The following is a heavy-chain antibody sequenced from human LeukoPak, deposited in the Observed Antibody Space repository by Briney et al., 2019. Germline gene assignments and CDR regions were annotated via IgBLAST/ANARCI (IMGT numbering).Heavy chain of an antibody. J-gene: IGHJ4*02. CDR1: GYTFTSYG. CDR2: ISAYNGNT. D-gene: IGHD6-13*01. V-gene: IGHV1-18*01. CDR3: AREMEIAGTSDY. Sequence: ASVKVSCKASGYTFTSYGISWVRQAPGQGLEWMGWISAYNGNTNYAQKLQGRVTMTTDTSTSTAYMELRSLRADDTAVYYCAREMEIAGTSDYWGQGTLVTVSS.